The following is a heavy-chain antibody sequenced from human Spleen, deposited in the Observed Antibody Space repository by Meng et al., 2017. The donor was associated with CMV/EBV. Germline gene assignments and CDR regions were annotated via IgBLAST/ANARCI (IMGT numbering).Heavy chain of an antibody. Sequence: SVKVSCKASGGSFSSFAISWVRQAPGQGLEWMGGIMPIFGTTNYAQKFQGRVTITTDESTSTAYMELSSLRSEDTAMYYCARVLRVGATDGFDYWGQGTLVTVSS. CDR1: GGSFSSFA. J-gene: IGHJ4*02. CDR3: ARVLRVGATDGFDY. CDR2: IMPIFGTT. D-gene: IGHD1-26*01. V-gene: IGHV1-69*05.